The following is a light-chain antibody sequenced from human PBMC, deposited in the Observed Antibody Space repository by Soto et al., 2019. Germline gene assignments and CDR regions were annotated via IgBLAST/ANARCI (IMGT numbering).Light chain of an antibody. CDR2: EVS. J-gene: IGLJ1*01. CDR1: SSDVGGYNY. CDR3: SSYAGSLYV. Sequence: QSALTQPPSASGSPGQSVTISCTGTSSDVGGYNYVSWYQQHPGKAPKLMIHEVSKRPSAVPDRFSGSKSGNTASLTVSGLQAEDEADYYCSSYAGSLYVFGTGTKLTVL. V-gene: IGLV2-8*01.